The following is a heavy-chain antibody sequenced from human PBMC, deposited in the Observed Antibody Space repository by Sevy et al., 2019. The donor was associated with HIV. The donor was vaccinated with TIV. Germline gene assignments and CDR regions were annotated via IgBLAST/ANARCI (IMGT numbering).Heavy chain of an antibody. V-gene: IGHV3-30-3*01. J-gene: IGHJ4*02. Sequence: GGSLRLSCAASGFTFSSYAMHWVRQAPGKGLEWVAVISYDGSNKYYADSVKGRFTISRDNSKNTLYLQMNSLRAEDTAVYYCMGDYHAGGGYWGQRTLVTVSS. CDR1: GFTFSSYA. CDR3: MGDYHAGGGY. CDR2: ISYDGSNK. D-gene: IGHD4-17*01.